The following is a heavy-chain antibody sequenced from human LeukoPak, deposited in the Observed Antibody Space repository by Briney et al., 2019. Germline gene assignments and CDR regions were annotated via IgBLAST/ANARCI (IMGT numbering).Heavy chain of an antibody. CDR2: IYYSGST. CDR1: GGSISSGDYY. V-gene: IGHV4-30-4*01. CDR3: ARAFPFDY. J-gene: IGHJ4*02. Sequence: PSQTLSLTCAVSGGSISSGDYYWSWIRQPPWEGLEWIGYIYYSGSTYYNPSLKSRVTISVDTSKNQFSLKLSSVTAADTAVYYCARAFPFDYWGQGTLVTVSS. D-gene: IGHD2/OR15-2a*01.